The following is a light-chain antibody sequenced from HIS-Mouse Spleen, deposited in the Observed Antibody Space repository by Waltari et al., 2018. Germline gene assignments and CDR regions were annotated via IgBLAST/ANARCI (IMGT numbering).Light chain of an antibody. J-gene: IGLJ2*01. CDR1: SSDVGGYNY. V-gene: IGLV2-11*01. CDR3: CSYAGSYTLV. CDR2: DFS. Sequence: QSALTQPRSVSGSPGQSVTISCTGTSSDVGGYNYVPGYHQHPGKAPKLMIYDFSKRPSGVPDRFSGSKSGNTASLTISGLQAEDEADYYCCSYAGSYTLVFGGGTKLTVL.